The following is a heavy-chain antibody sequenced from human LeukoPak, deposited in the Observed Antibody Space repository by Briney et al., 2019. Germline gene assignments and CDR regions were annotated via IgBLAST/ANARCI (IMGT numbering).Heavy chain of an antibody. CDR3: ASSSGWYNSYYFGY. D-gene: IGHD6-19*01. V-gene: IGHV4-4*02. J-gene: IGHJ4*02. Sequence: PSGTLSLTCAVSGGSISSSNWWSWVRQPPGKGLEWIGEIYHSGSTNYNPSLKSRVTISVDKSKNQFSLKLSSVTAADTAVYYCASSSGWYNSYYFGYWGQGTLVTVSS. CDR1: GGSISSSNW. CDR2: IYHSGST.